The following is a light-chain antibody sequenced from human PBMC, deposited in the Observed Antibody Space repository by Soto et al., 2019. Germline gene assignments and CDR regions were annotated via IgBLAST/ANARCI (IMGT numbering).Light chain of an antibody. J-gene: IGKJ4*01. CDR1: QSLLHSNGYNY. CDR2: LGS. V-gene: IGKV2-28*01. Sequence: DIVMTQSPLSLPVTPGEPASISCRSSQSLLHSNGYNYLDWYLQRAGQSPRLLIYLGSNRASGVPDRFSGSGSGTDFTLKISRVEAEDVGLYYCIQALKTPITFGGGTKVEIK. CDR3: IQALKTPIT.